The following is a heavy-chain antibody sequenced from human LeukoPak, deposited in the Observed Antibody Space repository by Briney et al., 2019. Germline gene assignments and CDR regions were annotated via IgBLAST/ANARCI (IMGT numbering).Heavy chain of an antibody. CDR1: GGSISSYY. CDR2: IYYSGST. CDR3: ARDYLHVGFDY. D-gene: IGHD3-10*01. Sequence: TSETLSLTCTVSGGSISSYYWSWIRQPPGKGLEWIGYIYYSGSTNYNPSLKSRVTISVDTSKNQFSLKLSSVTAADTAVYYCARDYLHVGFDYWGQGTLVTVSS. J-gene: IGHJ4*02. V-gene: IGHV4-59*01.